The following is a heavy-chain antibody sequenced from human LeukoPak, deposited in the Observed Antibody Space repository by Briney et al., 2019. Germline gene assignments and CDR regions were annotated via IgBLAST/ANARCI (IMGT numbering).Heavy chain of an antibody. J-gene: IGHJ4*02. V-gene: IGHV5-51*01. D-gene: IGHD6-6*01. CDR1: GYSFTSYW. CDR2: IYPGDSDT. Sequence: GESLKISCKGSGYSFTSYWIGWVRQIPGKGLEWMGIIYPGDSDTRYSPSFQGQVTISADKSISTAYLQWSSLKASDTAMYYCARPSPRRGSSTAIDGVDYWGQGTLVTVSS. CDR3: ARPSPRRGSSTAIDGVDY.